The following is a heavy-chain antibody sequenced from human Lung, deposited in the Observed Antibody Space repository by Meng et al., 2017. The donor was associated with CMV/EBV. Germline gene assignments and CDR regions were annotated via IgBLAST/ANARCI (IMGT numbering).Heavy chain of an antibody. D-gene: IGHD6-19*01. CDR1: GGSISSSNV. CDR2: IYHSGST. Sequence: GPGLVKLSGTLSLTCPVSGGSISSSNVWSWVRQPPGKGLEWIGEIYHSGSTNYNPSLKSRVTISVDKSKNQFSLKLSSVAAADTAVYYCASFPPPGKQWLVADYWGQGTLVTVSS. J-gene: IGHJ4*02. V-gene: IGHV4-4*02. CDR3: ASFPPPGKQWLVADY.